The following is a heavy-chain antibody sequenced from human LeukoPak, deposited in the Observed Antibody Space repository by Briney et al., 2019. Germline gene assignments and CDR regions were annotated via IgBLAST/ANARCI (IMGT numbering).Heavy chain of an antibody. CDR2: INHSGST. CDR3: ARFRRVSPIAAAARRRPYGMDV. Sequence: SETLSLTCAVYGGSFSGYYWSWIRQPPGKGLEWIGEINHSGSTNYNPSLKSRVTISVDTSKNQYSLKLSSVTAADTAVYYCARFRRVSPIAAAARRRPYGMDVWGQGTTVTVSS. D-gene: IGHD6-13*01. V-gene: IGHV4-34*01. CDR1: GGSFSGYY. J-gene: IGHJ6*02.